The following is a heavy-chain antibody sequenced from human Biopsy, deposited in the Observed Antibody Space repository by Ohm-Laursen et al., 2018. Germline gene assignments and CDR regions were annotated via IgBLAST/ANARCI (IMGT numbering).Heavy chain of an antibody. J-gene: IGHJ6*02. CDR3: VRSRAGGATWGMDV. Sequence: ASVKVSCKASGYTFSNYGISWVRQAPGQGLEWMGWINPDNGGTIHAQKFQGGVTVTRDTSISTAYVEVTSLRSDDTAVYYCVRSRAGGATWGMDVWGQGTTVTVSS. V-gene: IGHV1-2*02. CDR2: INPDNGGT. D-gene: IGHD3-16*01. CDR1: GYTFSNYG.